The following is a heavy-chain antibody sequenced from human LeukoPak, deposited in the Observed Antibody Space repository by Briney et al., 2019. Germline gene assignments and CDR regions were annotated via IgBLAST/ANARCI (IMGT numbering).Heavy chain of an antibody. CDR1: GYTFTSYD. CDR3: HFVSSGPWAFDI. CDR2: MNPNSGNT. D-gene: IGHD3-22*01. V-gene: IGHV1-8*01. J-gene: IGHJ3*02. Sequence: EASVKVSCKASGYTFTSYDINWVRQATGQGLEWMGWMNPNSGNTGYAQKFQGRVTMTRNTSISTAYMELSSLRSEDTAVYYCHFVSSGPWAFDIWGQGTMVTVSS.